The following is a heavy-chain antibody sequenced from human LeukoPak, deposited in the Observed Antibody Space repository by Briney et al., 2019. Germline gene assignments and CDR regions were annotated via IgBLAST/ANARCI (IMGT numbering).Heavy chain of an antibody. Sequence: ASVKVSCKASGYTFTSYGITWVRQAPGQGLEWMGWINPTSGVTNYAHHFEGRVTMTRDTSITTVFMELSSLRSDDTALYYCARDSGGTGAVFPRLDYYFDLWGRGTLVTVSS. CDR2: INPTSGVT. CDR3: ARDSGGTGAVFPRLDYYFDL. D-gene: IGHD3/OR15-3a*01. CDR1: GYTFTSYG. J-gene: IGHJ2*01. V-gene: IGHV1-2*02.